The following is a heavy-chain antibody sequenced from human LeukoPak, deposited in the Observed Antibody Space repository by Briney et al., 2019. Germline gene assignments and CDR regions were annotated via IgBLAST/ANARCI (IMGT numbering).Heavy chain of an antibody. CDR3: ARGGTYYDFWSGYYADAFDI. Sequence: ASVKVSCKASGGTFSSYAISWVRQAPGQGLEWVGGIIPIFGTANYAQKFQGRVTITTDESTSTAYMELSSLRSEDTAVYYCARGGTYYDFWSGYYADAFDIWGQGTMVTVSS. J-gene: IGHJ3*02. V-gene: IGHV1-69*05. CDR2: IIPIFGTA. CDR1: GGTFSSYA. D-gene: IGHD3-3*01.